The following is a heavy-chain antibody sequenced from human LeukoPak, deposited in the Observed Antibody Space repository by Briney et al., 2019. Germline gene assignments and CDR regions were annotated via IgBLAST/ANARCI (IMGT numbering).Heavy chain of an antibody. V-gene: IGHV3-11*01. D-gene: IGHD6-13*01. CDR2: ISSSGSTI. CDR3: AREARYTSSWCTFHYFDY. Sequence: GGSLRLSCAASGITFSDYYMSWIRQAPGKGLEWVAHISSSGSTIDYADSVKGRFAISRDNAKNSLHLQMNSLTVEDTAVYYCAREARYTSSWCTFHYFDYWGQGALVTVSS. CDR1: GITFSDYY. J-gene: IGHJ4*02.